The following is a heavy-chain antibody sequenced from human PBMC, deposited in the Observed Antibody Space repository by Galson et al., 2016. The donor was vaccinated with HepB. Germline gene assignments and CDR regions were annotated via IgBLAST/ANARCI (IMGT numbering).Heavy chain of an antibody. D-gene: IGHD3-22*01. V-gene: IGHV2-70*11. CDR3: ARTKRYSSGYYYSDY. J-gene: IGHJ4*02. CDR1: GFSLSTGAMC. CDR2: IDWDDAK. Sequence: PALVKPTQTLTLTCTFSGFSLSTGAMCVSWIRQPPGKALEWLARIDWDDAKYSSTSLKTRLTISKDTSKNQVVLRMTNMDPVDTATYFCARTKRYSSGYYYSDYWGQGTLVSVSS.